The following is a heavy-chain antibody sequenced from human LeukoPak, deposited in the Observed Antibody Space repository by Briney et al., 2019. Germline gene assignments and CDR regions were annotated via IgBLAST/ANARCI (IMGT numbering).Heavy chain of an antibody. D-gene: IGHD6-13*01. Sequence: GGSLRLSCAASGFTFSSYAMSWVRKAPGKGLEWVSTISGSGGSTYYADSVKGRFTISRDNSKNTLYLQMNSLRAEDAAVYYCAKDLRVWDYWGQGTLVTVSS. V-gene: IGHV3-23*01. CDR1: GFTFSSYA. CDR2: ISGSGGST. J-gene: IGHJ4*02. CDR3: AKDLRVWDY.